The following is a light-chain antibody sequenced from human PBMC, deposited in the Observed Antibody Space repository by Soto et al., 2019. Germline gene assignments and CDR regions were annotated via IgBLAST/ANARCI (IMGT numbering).Light chain of an antibody. Sequence: EIVMTQSPATLSVSPGERATLSCRASQSVSSNLAWYQQKPCQAPRLLVYGASTRATGIPARFSGSGSGTEFTHTIISLQAEDFAVYDCQQYNNWPPWTFGQGTKVEIK. CDR2: GAS. J-gene: IGKJ1*01. CDR1: QSVSSN. V-gene: IGKV3-15*01. CDR3: QQYNNWPPWT.